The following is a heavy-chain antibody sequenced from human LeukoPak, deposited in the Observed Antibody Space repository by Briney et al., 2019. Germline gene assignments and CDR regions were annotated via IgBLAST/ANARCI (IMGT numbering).Heavy chain of an antibody. CDR1: GFTFSSYW. CDR3: AREYDYVWGSYRSVLGFDY. CDR2: IKQDGSEK. D-gene: IGHD3-16*02. V-gene: IGHV3-7*01. Sequence: GGSLRLSCAASGFTFSSYWMSWVRQAPGKGLEWVANIKQDGSEKYYVDSVKGRFTISRDNAKNSLYLQMNSLRAEDTAVYYCAREYDYVWGSYRSVLGFDYWGQGTLVTVSS. J-gene: IGHJ4*02.